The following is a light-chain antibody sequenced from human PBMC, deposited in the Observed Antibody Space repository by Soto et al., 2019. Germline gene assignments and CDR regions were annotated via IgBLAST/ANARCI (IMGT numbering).Light chain of an antibody. Sequence: DIVMTQSPLSSPVTLGQPASISCKSSQSLVHGDGNTYLSWLQQRPGQPPRLLIHTISNRVSGVPDSFSGSGAWTEFTLKISRVEAEDVGVYYCLQATQFPWTFGQGTRVESK. CDR2: TIS. CDR3: LQATQFPWT. J-gene: IGKJ1*01. V-gene: IGKV2-24*01. CDR1: QSLVHGDGNTY.